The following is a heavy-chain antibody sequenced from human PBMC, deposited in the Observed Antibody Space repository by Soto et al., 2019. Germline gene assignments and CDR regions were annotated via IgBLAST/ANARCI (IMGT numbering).Heavy chain of an antibody. CDR1: GGSISSYY. V-gene: IGHV4-59*01. Sequence: PSETLSLTCTVSGGSISSYYWSWIRQPPGKGLEWIGYIYYSGSTNYSPSLKSRVTISVDTSKNQFSLKLSSVTAADTAVYYCARGNPSVWFGEPDFDYWGQGTLVTVS. CDR3: ARGNPSVWFGEPDFDY. J-gene: IGHJ4*02. D-gene: IGHD3-10*01. CDR2: IYYSGST.